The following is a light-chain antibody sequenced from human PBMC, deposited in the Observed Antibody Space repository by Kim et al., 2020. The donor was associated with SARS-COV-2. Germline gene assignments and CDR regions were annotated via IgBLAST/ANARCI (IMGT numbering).Light chain of an antibody. CDR2: DAS. Sequence: DIQMTQSPSSLSASVGDRVTITCQASQDISNYLNWYQQKPGKAPKLLIYDASNLETGVPSRFSGSGSGTDFIFTISSLQPEDFATYYCQQYDDFPLDFGGRTKV. V-gene: IGKV1-33*01. CDR3: QQYDDFPLD. CDR1: QDISNY. J-gene: IGKJ4*01.